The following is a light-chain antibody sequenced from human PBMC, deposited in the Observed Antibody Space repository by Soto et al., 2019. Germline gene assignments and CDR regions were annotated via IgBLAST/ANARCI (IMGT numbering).Light chain of an antibody. CDR1: QSVSSY. J-gene: IGKJ1*01. CDR3: QQRGNWLWT. Sequence: EIVLTQSPATLSLSPGERATLSCRASQSVSSYLAWYQQKPGQAPRLLIYDASNRATGIPARFGGSGSGTDFTLTISSLEPEDFAVYKCQQRGNWLWTFGQGTKVEIK. CDR2: DAS. V-gene: IGKV3-11*01.